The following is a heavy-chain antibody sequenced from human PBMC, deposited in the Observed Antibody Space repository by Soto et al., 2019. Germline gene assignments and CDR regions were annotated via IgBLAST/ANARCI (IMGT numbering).Heavy chain of an antibody. J-gene: IGHJ4*02. D-gene: IGHD3-22*01. V-gene: IGHV4-34*01. CDR3: ARGVYYDSSGFDY. CDR1: GGSFSGYY. Sequence: TLSLTCAVYGGSFSGYYWSWIRQPPGKGLEWIGEINHSGSTNYNPSLKSRVTISVDTSKNQFSLKLSSVTAADTAVYYCARGVYYDSSGFDYWGQGTLVTVS. CDR2: INHSGST.